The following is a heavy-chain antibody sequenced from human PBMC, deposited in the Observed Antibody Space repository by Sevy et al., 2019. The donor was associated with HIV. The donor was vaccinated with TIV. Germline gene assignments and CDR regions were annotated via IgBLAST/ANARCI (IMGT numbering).Heavy chain of an antibody. CDR1: GFTFSNAW. CDR2: IKSKTDGGTT. Sequence: GGSLRLSCAASGFTFSNAWMSWVRQAPGKGLEWVGRIKSKTDGGTTDYAAPVKGRFTISRDDSKNTLYLQMNSLKTEDTAVYYCTTEPYDFWSGYYRASGYWGQGTLVTVSS. D-gene: IGHD3-3*01. J-gene: IGHJ4*02. V-gene: IGHV3-15*01. CDR3: TTEPYDFWSGYYRASGY.